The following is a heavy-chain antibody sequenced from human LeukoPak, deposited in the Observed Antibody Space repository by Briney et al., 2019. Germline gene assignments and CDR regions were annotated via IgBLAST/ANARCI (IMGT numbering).Heavy chain of an antibody. V-gene: IGHV3-15*01. D-gene: IGHD2-15*01. CDR1: GFTFSNAW. CDR2: IKSKTDGGTT. Sequence: GGSLRLSCAASGFTFSNAWMSWVRQAPGKGLEWVGRIKSKTDGGTTDYAAPVKGRFTISRDDSKNTLYLQMNSLKTEDTAVYYCTTDRISLGVGSPPSAYWGQGTLVTVSS. CDR3: TTDRISLGVGSPPSAY. J-gene: IGHJ4*02.